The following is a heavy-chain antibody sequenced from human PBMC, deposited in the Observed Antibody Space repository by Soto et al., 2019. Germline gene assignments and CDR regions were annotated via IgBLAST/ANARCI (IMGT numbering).Heavy chain of an antibody. CDR3: SHMESRVASYGLDV. CDR1: GSSPDTGGVG. CDR2: IYWDEGK. D-gene: IGHD3-3*01. V-gene: IGHV2-5*02. Sequence: QITLKESGATLVKPTQTLTLSCTFFGSSPDTGGVGVAWSRGPPGKALEGLTLIYWDEGKRYSPSLGSRLTITQDTTEIRVVLTMTNMDPVDTATYYCSHMESRVASYGLDVWGQGTTVTVSS. J-gene: IGHJ6*02.